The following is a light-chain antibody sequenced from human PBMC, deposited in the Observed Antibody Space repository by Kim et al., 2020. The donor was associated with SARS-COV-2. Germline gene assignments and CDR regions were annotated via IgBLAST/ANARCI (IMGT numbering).Light chain of an antibody. CDR2: GVS. Sequence: QSLTISWSGPSSDIGPYDYVSWYQQPPAKVPKLIIYGVSKRPSGVSHRFSASKSGNTASLTISGLQPEDEAHYYCTSYTSSDTWIFGGGTQLTVL. V-gene: IGLV2-14*03. CDR3: TSYTSSDTWI. CDR1: SSDIGPYDY. J-gene: IGLJ2*01.